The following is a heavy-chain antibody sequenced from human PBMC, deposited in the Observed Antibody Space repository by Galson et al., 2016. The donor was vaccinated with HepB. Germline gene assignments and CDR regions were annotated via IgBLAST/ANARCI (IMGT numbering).Heavy chain of an antibody. Sequence: SLRLSCAGSGFSFSTYAVHWVRQTPGKGLEWVAVIWSGAIKKYYADSVAGRFAISRDDSENTVYLQINTLRVEDTAMYYCASSIAVAGIIDYWGQGTLVTVSS. CDR3: ASSIAVAGIIDY. CDR2: IWSGAIKK. V-gene: IGHV3-33*01. CDR1: GFSFSTYA. D-gene: IGHD6-19*01. J-gene: IGHJ4*02.